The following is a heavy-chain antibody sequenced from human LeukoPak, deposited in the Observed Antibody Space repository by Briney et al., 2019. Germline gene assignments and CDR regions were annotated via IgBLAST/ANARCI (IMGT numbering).Heavy chain of an antibody. D-gene: IGHD1-26*01. CDR1: EFTFSRYW. Sequence: GGSLRLSCAASEFTFSRYWMSWVRQAPGKGLEWVANINQDGSEKYYVDSVKGRFTISRDNAKNSLYLQMNSLRAEDTAVYYCARARHGTLFDYWGQGTLVTVSS. CDR2: INQDGSEK. CDR3: ARARHGTLFDY. J-gene: IGHJ4*02. V-gene: IGHV3-7*01.